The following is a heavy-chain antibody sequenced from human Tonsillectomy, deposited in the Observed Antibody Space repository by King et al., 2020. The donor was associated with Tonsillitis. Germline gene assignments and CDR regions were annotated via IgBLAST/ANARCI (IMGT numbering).Heavy chain of an antibody. CDR3: AKGGSGAYDSSGYALYYFDY. Sequence: VQLVESGGGLVQPGRSLRLSCAASGFTFDDYAMHWVRQAPGKGLEWVSGISRNSCSIGYADSVKGRFTISRDNAKNSLYLQMNSLRAEDTALYYCAKGGSGAYDSSGYALYYFDYWGQGTLDTVS. V-gene: IGHV3-9*01. J-gene: IGHJ4*02. CDR2: ISRNSCSI. CDR1: GFTFDDYA. D-gene: IGHD3-22*01.